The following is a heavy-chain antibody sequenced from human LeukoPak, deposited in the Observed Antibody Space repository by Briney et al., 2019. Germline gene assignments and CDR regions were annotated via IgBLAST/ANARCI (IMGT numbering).Heavy chain of an antibody. J-gene: IGHJ4*02. V-gene: IGHV3-7*03. CDR1: GFTFSRYW. D-gene: IGHD6-19*01. CDR3: ASLAVAVDY. Sequence: GGSLRLSCAASGFTFSRYWMSWVRQAPGKGLEWVANIKEDGGDTNYVDSVKGRFTISRDNANNSLSLQMNSLRAVDTAVYYCASLAVAVDYWGQGTLVTVSS. CDR2: IKEDGGDT.